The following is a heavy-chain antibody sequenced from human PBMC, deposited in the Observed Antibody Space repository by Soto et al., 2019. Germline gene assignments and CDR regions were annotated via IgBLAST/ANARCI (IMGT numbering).Heavy chain of an antibody. CDR2: ISANSGNA. D-gene: IGHD3-22*01. J-gene: IGHJ4*02. Sequence: ASVKVSCKAFGFIFNNYAISWVRQAPGQGLEWMGWISANSGNANYAQKLQGRVTMTTDTSTSTAYMELKSLRSDDTAVYYCATAGNYDSSGRDFWGQGTLVTVSS. CDR1: GFIFNNYA. V-gene: IGHV1-18*04. CDR3: ATAGNYDSSGRDF.